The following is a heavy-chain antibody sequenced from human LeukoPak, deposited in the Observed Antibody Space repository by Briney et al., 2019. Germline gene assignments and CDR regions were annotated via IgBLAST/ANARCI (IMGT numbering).Heavy chain of an antibody. CDR2: ISSSGSTI. CDR1: GFTFSSYE. D-gene: IGHD3-3*01. V-gene: IGHV3-48*03. Sequence: PGGSLRLSCAASGFTFSSYEMNWVRQAPGKGLEWVSYISSSGSTIYYADSVKGRFTISGDNAKNSLYLQMNSLRAEDTAVYYCARGKVFWSGYGYCFDYWGQGTLVTVSS. CDR3: ARGKVFWSGYGYCFDY. J-gene: IGHJ4*02.